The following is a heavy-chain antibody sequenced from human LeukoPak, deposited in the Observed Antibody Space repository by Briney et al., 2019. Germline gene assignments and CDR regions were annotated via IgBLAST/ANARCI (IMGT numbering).Heavy chain of an antibody. D-gene: IGHD2-15*01. CDR3: ARASRVVAAKTPLQY. CDR2: INPNSGGT. Sequence: ASVTVSCKASGYTFTGYYMHWVRQAPGQGLEWMGWINPNSGGTNYAQKFQGWVTMTRDTSISTAYMELSRLRSDDTAVYYCARASRVVAAKTPLQYWGQGTLVTVSS. V-gene: IGHV1-2*04. CDR1: GYTFTGYY. J-gene: IGHJ4*02.